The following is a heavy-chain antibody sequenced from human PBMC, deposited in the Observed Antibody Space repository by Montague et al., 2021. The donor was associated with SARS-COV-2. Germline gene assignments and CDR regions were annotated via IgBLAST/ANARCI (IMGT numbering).Heavy chain of an antibody. CDR1: GGSFSTYS. CDR3: ARLGDGVVPSPILGVGPYYSYYYMDV. D-gene: IGHD3-10*01. CDR2: IHHDGST. J-gene: IGHJ6*03. V-gene: IGHV4-34*01. Sequence: SETLSLTCAVHGGSFSTYSWNWIRQPSGKGLEWIGEIHHDGSTNYNPSLKSRVTISADTSKNQFSLKLTSVAAADTAVYYCARLGDGVVPSPILGVGPYYSYYYMDVWGKGTTVTVSS.